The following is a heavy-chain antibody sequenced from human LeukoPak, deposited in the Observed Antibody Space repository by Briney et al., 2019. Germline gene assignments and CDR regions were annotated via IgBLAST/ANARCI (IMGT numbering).Heavy chain of an antibody. D-gene: IGHD1/OR15-1a*01. Sequence: GESLKISCQGSGYRFTSYWIGWVRQMPGKGLEWMGIIFPGDSDIIYSPSFQGQVTFSADKSINTAYLQWGSLKASDTAIYYSATSESQTRFDYWGQGTLVSVSS. V-gene: IGHV5-51*01. J-gene: IGHJ4*02. CDR2: IFPGDSDI. CDR3: ATSESQTRFDY. CDR1: GYRFTSYW.